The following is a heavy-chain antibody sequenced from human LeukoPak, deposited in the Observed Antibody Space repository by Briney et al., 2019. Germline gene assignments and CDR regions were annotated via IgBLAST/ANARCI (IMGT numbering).Heavy chain of an antibody. CDR3: AKAYYDSSGYSYYFDY. CDR2: ISGSSAYV. V-gene: IGHV3-21*01. D-gene: IGHD3-22*01. CDR1: GFTFSSYS. J-gene: IGHJ4*02. Sequence: GGSLRLSCAASGFTFSSYSMNWVRRAPGKGLEWVSSISGSSAYVYYADSVKGRFTVSRDNAKNSLYLQMSSLRAEDTAVYYCAKAYYDSSGYSYYFDYWGQGTPVTVSS.